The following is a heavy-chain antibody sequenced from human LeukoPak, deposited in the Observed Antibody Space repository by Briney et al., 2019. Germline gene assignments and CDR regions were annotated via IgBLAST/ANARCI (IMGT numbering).Heavy chain of an antibody. J-gene: IGHJ6*02. D-gene: IGHD2-15*01. CDR2: INPSGGST. CDR3: ARVSGYCSGGTCYGLPSHGLDV. Sequence: ASVKVSCRASGYTFTNYFMDWVRLAPGQGLQWVGIINPSGGSTNYAQNFQGRVTMTSDTSKSTVYMELRSLRSEDTAVYYCARVSGYCSGGTCYGLPSHGLDVWGQGTTVTVSS. CDR1: GYTFTNYF. V-gene: IGHV1-46*01.